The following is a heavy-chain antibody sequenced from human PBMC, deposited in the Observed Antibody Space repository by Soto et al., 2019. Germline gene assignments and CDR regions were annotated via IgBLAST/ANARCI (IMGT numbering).Heavy chain of an antibody. CDR2: ISGSGGST. V-gene: IGHV3-23*01. CDR1: GFTFSSYA. CDR3: AKDFLSGYRSSSYAFGI. D-gene: IGHD6-6*01. J-gene: IGHJ3*02. Sequence: VQLLESGGGLVQPGGSLRLSCAASGFTFSSYAMSWVRQAPGKGLEWVSAISGSGGSTYYADSVKGRFTISRDNYKNPRYLQMNSVRAEDTAVYCCAKDFLSGYRSSSYAFGIWGQGTMVTVS.